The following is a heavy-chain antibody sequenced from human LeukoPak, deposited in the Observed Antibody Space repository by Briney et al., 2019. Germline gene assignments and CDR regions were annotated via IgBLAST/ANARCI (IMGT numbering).Heavy chain of an antibody. Sequence: GGSLRLSCEASGFTFSSYAMSWVRQAPGKGLEWVSGISTNGGSTSYADSVKGRLTISRDSAKNTLYLQMNSLRAEDTAVYYCARAWDYWGQGTLVTVSS. CDR3: ARAWDY. CDR2: ISTNGGST. CDR1: GFTFSSYA. V-gene: IGHV3-23*01. J-gene: IGHJ4*02.